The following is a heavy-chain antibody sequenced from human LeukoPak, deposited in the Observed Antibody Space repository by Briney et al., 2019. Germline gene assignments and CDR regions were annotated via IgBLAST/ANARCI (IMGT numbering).Heavy chain of an antibody. CDR1: GYTFTSYY. J-gene: IGHJ4*02. Sequence: ASVKVSCTASGYTFTSYYMHWVRQAPGQGLEWMGIINPSGGSTSYAQKFQGRVTMTRDTSTSTVYMELSSLRAEDTAVYYSARALDDSSGYPEWIDYWGQGTLVTVSS. CDR2: INPSGGST. CDR3: ARALDDSSGYPEWIDY. V-gene: IGHV1-46*01. D-gene: IGHD3-22*01.